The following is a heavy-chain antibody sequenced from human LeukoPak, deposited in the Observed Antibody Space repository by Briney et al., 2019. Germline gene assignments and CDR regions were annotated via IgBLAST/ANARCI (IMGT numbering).Heavy chain of an antibody. CDR3: ARDRDGSHFDY. CDR2: INPNSGNT. Sequence: ASVKVSCKASGYTFTGYYMHWVRQAPGQGLEWMGWINPNSGNTNYAQKPQGRVTMTTDTSTSTAYMELRSLRSDDTAVYYCARDRDGSHFDYWGQGTLVTVSS. CDR1: GYTFTGYY. J-gene: IGHJ4*02. D-gene: IGHD3-10*01. V-gene: IGHV1-18*04.